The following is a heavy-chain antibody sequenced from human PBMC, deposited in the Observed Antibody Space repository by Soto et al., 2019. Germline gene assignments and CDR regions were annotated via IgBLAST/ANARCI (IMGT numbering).Heavy chain of an antibody. D-gene: IGHD4-17*01. CDR1: GYTFTSYG. V-gene: IGHV1-18*01. Sequence: QVQLVQSGAEVKKPGASVKVSCKASGYTFTSYGISWVRQAPGQGLEWMGWISAYNGNTNYAPKLQGRVTMSTDTSTSTAYMEPTSLRSNVPAVYYCPIDLHGDPYSWGQGTPVTVSS. J-gene: IGHJ1*01. CDR2: ISAYNGNT. CDR3: PIDLHGDPYS.